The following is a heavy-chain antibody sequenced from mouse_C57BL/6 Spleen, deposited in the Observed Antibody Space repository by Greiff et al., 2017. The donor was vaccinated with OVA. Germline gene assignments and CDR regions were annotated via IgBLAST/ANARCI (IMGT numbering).Heavy chain of an antibody. CDR2: IVTNNGGT. J-gene: IGHJ1*03. CDR3: ARYNDGNCGYFDV. D-gene: IGHD2-1*01. V-gene: IGHV1-72*01. Sequence: QVQLQQPGAELVKPGASVKLSCKASGYSFTSYWMNWVMQRPGRGLEWIGRIVTNNGGTKYNEKFKSKATMTVDKPSSTAYMQLISPTSEDSAVYYCARYNDGNCGYFDVWGKGTTVTVSS. CDR1: GYSFTSYW.